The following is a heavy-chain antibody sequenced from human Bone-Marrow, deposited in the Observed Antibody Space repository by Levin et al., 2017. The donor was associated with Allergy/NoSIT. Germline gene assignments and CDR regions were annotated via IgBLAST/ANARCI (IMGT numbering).Heavy chain of an antibody. D-gene: IGHD3-9*01. CDR3: ARGLQNGFYKYFDY. Sequence: ASVKVSCQASGFLFESYTYGITWVRQAPGQGLEWMGWINAYNGDTETAPKFQGTVTMTADRSTNTAYMELRSLRPDDTALYYCARGLQNGFYKYFDYWGQGTLVTVSS. CDR2: INAYNGDT. CDR1: GFLFESYTYG. V-gene: IGHV1-18*01. J-gene: IGHJ4*02.